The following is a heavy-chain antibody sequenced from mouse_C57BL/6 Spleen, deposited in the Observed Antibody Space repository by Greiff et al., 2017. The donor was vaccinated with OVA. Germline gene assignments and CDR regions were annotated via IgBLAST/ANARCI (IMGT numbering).Heavy chain of an antibody. V-gene: IGHV1-82*01. CDR3: ASYYGSSYDYYAMDY. Sequence: QVQLQQSGPELVKPGASVKISCKASGYAFSSSWMNWVKQRPGKGLEWIGRIYPGDGDTNYNGKFKGKATLTADKSSSTAYMQLSSLTSEDSAVYFCASYYGSSYDYYAMDYWGQGTSVTVSS. CDR2: IYPGDGDT. J-gene: IGHJ4*01. CDR1: GYAFSSSW. D-gene: IGHD1-1*01.